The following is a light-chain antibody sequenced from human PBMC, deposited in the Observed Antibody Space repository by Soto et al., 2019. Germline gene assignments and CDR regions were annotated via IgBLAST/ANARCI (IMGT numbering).Light chain of an antibody. CDR2: GAS. Sequence: EIVMTQSPATLSVSPGERATLSCRASQSISTNLAWYQQRPGQAPRLLIYGASTRATDIPDRFSGSGSGTEFTLIITSLQSEDCAVYYCQQYSTGPPKYTFGQGTKLEIK. CDR3: QQYSTGPPKYT. V-gene: IGKV3-15*01. CDR1: QSISTN. J-gene: IGKJ2*01.